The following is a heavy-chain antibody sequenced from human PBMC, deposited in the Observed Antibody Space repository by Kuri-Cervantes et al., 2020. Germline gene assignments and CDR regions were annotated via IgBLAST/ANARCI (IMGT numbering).Heavy chain of an antibody. CDR1: GFTFSSYG. CDR2: ISAGGGNT. V-gene: IGHV3-23*01. J-gene: IGHJ4*02. D-gene: IGHD5/OR15-5a*01. Sequence: LSLTCAASGFTFSSYGMSWVRQAPGQGLEWVSSISAGGGNTYYADSVKGRFTISRDNSKNTLYLQMNSLRAEDTALYYCAKDSFYDSSSFDYWGQGTLVTVSS. CDR3: AKDSFYDSSSFDY.